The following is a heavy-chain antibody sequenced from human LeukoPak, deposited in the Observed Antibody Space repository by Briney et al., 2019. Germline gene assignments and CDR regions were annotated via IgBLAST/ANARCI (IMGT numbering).Heavy chain of an antibody. CDR3: AKEGYTSGWSFDY. V-gene: IGHV3-23*01. CDR2: ISGSGGNT. Sequence: GGSLRLSCAASGFTFSSYAMSWVRQAPGKGLEWVSEISGSGGNTNYADSVKGRFTVSRDNSKSTLYLQMNSLRAEDTAIYFCAKEGYTSGWSFDYWGQGILVTVSS. J-gene: IGHJ4*02. D-gene: IGHD6-19*01. CDR1: GFTFSSYA.